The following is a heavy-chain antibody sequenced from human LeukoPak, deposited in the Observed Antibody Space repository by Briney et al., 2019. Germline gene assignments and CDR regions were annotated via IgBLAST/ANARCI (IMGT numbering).Heavy chain of an antibody. Sequence: GSSVKVSCKASGYTFTSYYMHWVRQAPGQGLEWTGIINPSGGSTSYAQKFQGRVTMTRDTSTSTVYMELSSLRSEDTAVYYCAREAVAGHFDYWGQGTLVTVSS. CDR1: GYTFTSYY. J-gene: IGHJ4*02. CDR2: INPSGGST. D-gene: IGHD6-19*01. CDR3: AREAVAGHFDY. V-gene: IGHV1-46*01.